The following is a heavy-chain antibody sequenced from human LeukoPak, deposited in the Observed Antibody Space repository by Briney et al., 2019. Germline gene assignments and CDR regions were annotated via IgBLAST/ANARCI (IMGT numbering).Heavy chain of an antibody. V-gene: IGHV3-21*06. D-gene: IGHD5/OR15-5a*01. Sequence: GGSLRLSCEASGFSFSASSMNWVRQAPRKGLGWVSSIFGDGPGLYYANSVKGRFTISRDNGKNSVYLEMNSLRDDDTAVYYCTREGGSTDAGFWGQGTLVTVSS. CDR3: TREGGSTDAGF. CDR2: IFGDGPGL. CDR1: GFSFSASS. J-gene: IGHJ4*02.